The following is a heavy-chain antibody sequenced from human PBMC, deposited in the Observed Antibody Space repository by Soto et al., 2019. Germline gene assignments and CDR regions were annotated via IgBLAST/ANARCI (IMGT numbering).Heavy chain of an antibody. CDR1: GFSFSSYW. CDR3: AKAGTTYYCSGGSCYERYGMDV. CDR2: INIDGSIS. J-gene: IGHJ6*02. D-gene: IGHD2-15*01. V-gene: IGHV3-74*01. Sequence: GGSLRLSCAASGFSFSSYWMHWVRQAPGKGLVWVSGINIDGSISDYADSVKGRFTISRDNSKNSLYLQMNSLRTEDTALYYCAKAGTTYYCSGGSCYERYGMDVWGQGTTVTVS.